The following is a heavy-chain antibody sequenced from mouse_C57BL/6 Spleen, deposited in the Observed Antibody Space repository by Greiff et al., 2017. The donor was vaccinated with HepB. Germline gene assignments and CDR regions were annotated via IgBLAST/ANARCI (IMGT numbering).Heavy chain of an antibody. CDR1: GYTFTSYW. V-gene: IGHV1-52*01. CDR3: AREGGLRFAY. D-gene: IGHD2-13*01. CDR2: IDPSDSET. Sequence: QVQLQQSGAELVRPGSSVKLSCKASGYTFTSYWMHWVKQRPIQGLEWIGNIDPSDSETHYNQKFKDKATLTVDKSSSTAYMQLSSLTSEDSAVYYCAREGGLRFAYWGQGTLVTVSA. J-gene: IGHJ3*01.